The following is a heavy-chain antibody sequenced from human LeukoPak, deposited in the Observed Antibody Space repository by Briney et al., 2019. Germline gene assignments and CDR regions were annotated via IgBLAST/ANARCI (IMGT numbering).Heavy chain of an antibody. CDR2: INHSGST. CDR1: GGSFSGYY. D-gene: IGHD3-3*01. CDR3: ARGQAYYDFWSGHSSPDY. V-gene: IGHV4-34*01. Sequence: PSETLSLTCAVYGGSFSGYYWSWIRQPPGKGLEWIGEINHSGSTNYNPSLKSRVTISVDTSKNQFSLKLSSVTAADTAVYYCARGQAYYDFWSGHSSPDYWGQGTLVTVSS. J-gene: IGHJ4*02.